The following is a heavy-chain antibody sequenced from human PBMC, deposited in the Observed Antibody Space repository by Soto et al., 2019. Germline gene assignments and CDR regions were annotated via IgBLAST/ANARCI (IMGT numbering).Heavy chain of an antibody. V-gene: IGHV4-59*11. CDR2: SHPTVRA. D-gene: IGHD3-16*01. J-gene: IGHJ3*01. Sequence: QVQLQESGPGLVKPSETLSLSCNVSGGSISGHFWSWIRRPLGKGLEWIGYSHPTVRALYNPSLMGRVTMTLDMPTNLVSLKVTSVTAAESGVYCCARGLSTSYERLNVFDVWGHGTMVTVSS. CDR3: ARGLSTSYERLNVFDV. CDR1: GGSISGHF.